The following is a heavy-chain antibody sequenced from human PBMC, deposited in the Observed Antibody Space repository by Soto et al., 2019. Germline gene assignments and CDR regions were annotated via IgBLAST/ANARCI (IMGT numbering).Heavy chain of an antibody. D-gene: IGHD1-7*01. Sequence: EVQLVESGGGLVKPGGSLRLSCAASGFTFSSYSMNWVRQAPGKGLEWVSSISSSSSYIYYADSVKGRFTISRDNAKNSLYLQMNSLRAEDTAVYYCARGRGWTGVTELYWGQGTLVTVSS. V-gene: IGHV3-21*01. CDR1: GFTFSSYS. CDR3: ARGRGWTGVTELY. CDR2: ISSSSSYI. J-gene: IGHJ4*02.